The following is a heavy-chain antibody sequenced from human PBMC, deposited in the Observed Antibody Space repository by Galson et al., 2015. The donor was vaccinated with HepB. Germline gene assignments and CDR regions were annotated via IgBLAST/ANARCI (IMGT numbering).Heavy chain of an antibody. D-gene: IGHD3-9*01. CDR2: ISGSGSYI. Sequence: SLRLSCAASGFTFSTYGMNWVRQAPGKGLEWVSSISGSGSYIYNADSVKGRFTISRDNAENSLYLQMNSLRVEDTAVYYCARDLPVLRYFDPGDGMDVWGQGTTVTVSS. CDR3: ARDLPVLRYFDPGDGMDV. J-gene: IGHJ6*02. V-gene: IGHV3-21*01. CDR1: GFTFSTYG.